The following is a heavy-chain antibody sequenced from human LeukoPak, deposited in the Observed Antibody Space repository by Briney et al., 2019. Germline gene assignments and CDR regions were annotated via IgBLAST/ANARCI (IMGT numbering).Heavy chain of an antibody. J-gene: IGHJ2*01. Sequence: GGSLRLSCAASGFNFDDYAMHWVRQASGKGVEWVSGISWHSGSIGYADCEKGRFTNSRDNAKNSLYLQMNSLRAEDMALYYCAKAQGGSGWYGPNWYFDLWGRGTLVTVSS. CDR2: ISWHSGSI. V-gene: IGHV3-9*03. CDR3: AKAQGGSGWYGPNWYFDL. CDR1: GFNFDDYA. D-gene: IGHD6-19*01.